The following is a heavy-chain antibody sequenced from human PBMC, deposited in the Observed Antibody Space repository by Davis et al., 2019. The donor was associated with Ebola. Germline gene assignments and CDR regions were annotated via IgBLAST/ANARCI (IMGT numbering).Heavy chain of an antibody. CDR1: GFTFSSYG. D-gene: IGHD4-11*01. Sequence: GESLKISCAASGFTFSSYGMHWVRQASGKGLEWVGRIRSKANSYATAYAASVKGRFTISRDDSKNTLYLQMNSLKTEDTAVYYCTTTVTLGYWGQGTLVTVSS. CDR2: IRSKANSYAT. V-gene: IGHV3-73*01. CDR3: TTTVTLGY. J-gene: IGHJ4*02.